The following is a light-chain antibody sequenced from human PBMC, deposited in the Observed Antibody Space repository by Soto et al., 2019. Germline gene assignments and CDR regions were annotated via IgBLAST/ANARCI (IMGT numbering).Light chain of an antibody. CDR2: AAS. CDR3: QQLNSYPIT. V-gene: IGKV1-9*01. J-gene: IGKJ5*01. Sequence: DIQLTQSPSFLSASVGDRGTITCRASQGLSSDLAWYQQKPGKAPKLLIYAASTLQSGVPSRFSGSGSGTEFTLTISSRQPEDFATYYCQQLNSYPITFGQGTRLEIK. CDR1: QGLSSD.